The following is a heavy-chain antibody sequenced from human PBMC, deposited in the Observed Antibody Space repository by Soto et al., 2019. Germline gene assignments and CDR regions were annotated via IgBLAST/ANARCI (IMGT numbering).Heavy chain of an antibody. CDR2: ISFTGSTI. V-gene: IGHV3-11*01. Sequence: GSLRLSCAASGFTFSDCYMSWIRQVPGKGLEWVSYISFTGSTIYHADSVKGRFTISRDNAKNSMYLQMNSLRAEDTAVYYCVGSTTSIAAVLFDYWGQGTLVTVSS. CDR3: VGSTTSIAAVLFDY. D-gene: IGHD6-13*01. J-gene: IGHJ4*02. CDR1: GFTFSDCY.